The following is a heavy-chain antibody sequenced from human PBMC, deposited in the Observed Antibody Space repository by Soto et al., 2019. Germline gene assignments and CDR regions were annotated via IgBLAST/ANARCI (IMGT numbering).Heavy chain of an antibody. CDR2: IYYTGGSP. Sequence: SETLSLTCTVSGGSISDYYWSWIRQPPGKGLEWIGYIYYTGGSPNYNPSLKSRVAISVDRSKSQFSLKLTSVTAADTAVYYCARLKRAVAGTVFDYWGQGTLVTVSS. V-gene: IGHV4-59*08. CDR1: GGSISDYY. J-gene: IGHJ4*02. CDR3: ARLKRAVAGTVFDY. D-gene: IGHD6-19*01.